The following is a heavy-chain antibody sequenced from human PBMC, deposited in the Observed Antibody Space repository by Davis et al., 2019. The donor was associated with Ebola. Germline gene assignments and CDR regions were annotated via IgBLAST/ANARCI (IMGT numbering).Heavy chain of an antibody. J-gene: IGHJ4*02. Sequence: ASVKVSCKASGYTFTSYDINWERQATGQGPEWMGWMNPNSGNTGYAQKFQGRVTMTRNTSISTAYMELSSLRSEDTAVYYCARVRVTTKRWLQSLGYWGQGTLVTVSS. CDR3: ARVRVTTKRWLQSLGY. D-gene: IGHD5-24*01. CDR2: MNPNSGNT. CDR1: GYTFTSYD. V-gene: IGHV1-8*02.